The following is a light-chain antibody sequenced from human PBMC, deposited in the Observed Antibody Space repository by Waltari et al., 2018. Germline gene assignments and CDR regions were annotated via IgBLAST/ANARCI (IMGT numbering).Light chain of an antibody. J-gene: IGKJ4*02. CDR1: QTISTW. CDR3: QQYDTYPLT. CDR2: KAS. Sequence: DVQMTQSPPTVSASVGERVTLTCRASQTISTWLAWYQQKPGKAPTLLIYKASRLKSGVPERFSGSESGTEFTLTISRLEPEDFGTYYCQQYDTYPLTFGGGTRVEIK. V-gene: IGKV1-5*03.